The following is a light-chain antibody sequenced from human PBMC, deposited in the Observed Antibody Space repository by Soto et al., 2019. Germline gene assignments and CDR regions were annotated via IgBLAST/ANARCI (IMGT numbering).Light chain of an antibody. CDR3: QHYGSSAL. CDR1: QSVSSSY. V-gene: IGKV3-20*01. J-gene: IGKJ3*01. Sequence: EIVLTQSPGTLSLSPGARATLSCRASQSVSSSYLAWYQQQPGQAPRLLIYGASSRATGIPDRFSDSGSGTDFALTISRLEPEDFAVYYCQHYGSSALFGPGTKVDIK. CDR2: GAS.